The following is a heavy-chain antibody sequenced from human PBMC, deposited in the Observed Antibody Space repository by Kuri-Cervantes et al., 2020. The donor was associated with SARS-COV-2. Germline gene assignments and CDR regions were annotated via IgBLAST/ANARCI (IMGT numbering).Heavy chain of an antibody. CDR3: ARDPHNY. D-gene: IGHD5-24*01. CDR1: GFTFSSYA. CDR2: ISYDGSNK. Sequence: GGSLRLSCAASGFTFSSYAMHWVRQAPGKGLEWVAVISYDGSNKYYADSVKGRFTISRDSSKNTLYLQMNSLRAEDTAVYYCARDPHNYWGQGTLVTVSS. V-gene: IGHV3-30-3*01. J-gene: IGHJ4*02.